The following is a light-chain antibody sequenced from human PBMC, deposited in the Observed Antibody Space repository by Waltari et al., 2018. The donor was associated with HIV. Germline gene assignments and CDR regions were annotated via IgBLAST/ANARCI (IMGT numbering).Light chain of an antibody. CDR3: QSADSTGSYPDV. J-gene: IGLJ1*01. CDR1: ALPKKY. Sequence: SYELTQPPSVSVSPGQTARITCSGDALPKKYAYWYQQKSGQAPILVIYDDTKRPSGIPERFSGSSSGTTVTLTISGVHTEDEADYYCQSADSTGSYPDVFGTGTKVTVL. CDR2: DDT. V-gene: IGLV3-25*03.